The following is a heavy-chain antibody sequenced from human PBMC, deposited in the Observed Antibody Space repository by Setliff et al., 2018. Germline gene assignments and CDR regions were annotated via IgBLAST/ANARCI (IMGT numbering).Heavy chain of an antibody. CDR3: GRGFSRIEGWGNWFDP. CDR2: INHRGST. D-gene: IGHD2-15*01. CDR1: GGSINSGVYY. J-gene: IGHJ5*02. V-gene: IGHV4-39*01. Sequence: PSETLSLTCTVSGGSINSGVYYWTWLRQPPGKGLEWVGEINHRGSTNYNASLKSRLIITSDTSKNQISLKLTSVTAADTAVYYCGRGFSRIEGWGNWFDPWGQGILVTVSS.